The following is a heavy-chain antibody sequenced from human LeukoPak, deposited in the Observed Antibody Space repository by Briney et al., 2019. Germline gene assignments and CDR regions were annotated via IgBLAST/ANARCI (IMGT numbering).Heavy chain of an antibody. CDR2: IHYSGSI. Sequence: PSETLSLTCTVSGGSISSSGYYWGWLRQPPGKGLEWIGSIHYSGSIYYNPSLKSRVTISVDRSKNQFSLKLSSVTAADTAVYYCARDDHPHYDSSGRTGAFDIWGQGTMVTVSS. CDR1: GGSISSSGYY. J-gene: IGHJ3*02. CDR3: ARDDHPHYDSSGRTGAFDI. V-gene: IGHV4-39*07. D-gene: IGHD3-22*01.